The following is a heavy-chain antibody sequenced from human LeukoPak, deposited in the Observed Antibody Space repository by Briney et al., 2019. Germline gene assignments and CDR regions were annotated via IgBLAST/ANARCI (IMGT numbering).Heavy chain of an antibody. D-gene: IGHD3-22*01. CDR2: ITASSGGT. Sequence: GGSLRLSCAASGFPFSSYAMGWVRQAPRKGLQWVSDITASSGGTYYADSVKGRFTISRDNSKNTLYLQINSLRSEDAAIYYCAKIRFYYDSSFDYWYFDLWGRCTLVTVSS. CDR3: AKIRFYYDSSFDYWYFDL. V-gene: IGHV3-23*01. J-gene: IGHJ2*01. CDR1: GFPFSSYA.